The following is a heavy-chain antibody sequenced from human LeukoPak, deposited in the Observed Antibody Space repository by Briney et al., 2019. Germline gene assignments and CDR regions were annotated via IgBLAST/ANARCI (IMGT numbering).Heavy chain of an antibody. J-gene: IGHJ5*02. CDR1: GYTFTGYY. CDR2: INPNSGGT. D-gene: IGHD6-19*01. CDR3: AREAGSSGWYWFDP. Sequence: ASVKVSCKASGYTFTGYYMHWVRQAPGHGLEWMGWINPNSGGTNYAQKFQGWVTMTRDTSISTAYMELSRLRSDDTAVYYCAREAGSSGWYWFDPWGQGTLVTVSS. V-gene: IGHV1-2*04.